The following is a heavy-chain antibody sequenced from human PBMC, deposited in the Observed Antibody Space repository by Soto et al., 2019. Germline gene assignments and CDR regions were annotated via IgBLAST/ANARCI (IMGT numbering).Heavy chain of an antibody. D-gene: IGHD1-7*01. CDR2: INPSGGST. V-gene: IGHV1-46*03. J-gene: IGHJ6*03. CDR1: GYTFTSYY. CDR3: PRGFRITGTYWYYMDV. Sequence: ASVKVSCKASGYTFTSYYMHWVRQAPGQGLEWMGIINPSGGSTSYAQKFQGRVTMTRDTSTSTVYMELSSLRSEDTAVYYCPRGFRITGTYWYYMDVWGKGTTVTVSS.